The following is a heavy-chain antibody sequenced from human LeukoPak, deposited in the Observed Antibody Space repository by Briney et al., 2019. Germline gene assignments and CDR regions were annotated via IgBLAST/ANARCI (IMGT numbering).Heavy chain of an antibody. D-gene: IGHD6-13*01. J-gene: IGHJ5*02. CDR2: IKQDGSEK. CDR3: ARDLDSSWNFFSSWFDP. Sequence: GGSLRLSCAASGFTFSSYWMSWVRQAPGKGLEWVANIKQDGSEKYYVDSVKGRFTISRDNAKNSLYLQMNSLRAEDTAVYYCARDLDSSWNFFSSWFDPWGQGTLVTVSS. V-gene: IGHV3-7*01. CDR1: GFTFSSYW.